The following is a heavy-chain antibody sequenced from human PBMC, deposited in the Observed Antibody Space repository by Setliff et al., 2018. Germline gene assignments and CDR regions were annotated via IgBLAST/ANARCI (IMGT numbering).Heavy chain of an antibody. V-gene: IGHV4-4*07. J-gene: IGHJ4*02. CDR2: IYTSGST. Sequence: KPSETLSLTCSVSSGSMRNYYWIWIRQPAGEGLEWIGRIYTSGSTNYNPSLKRRVTISLEMSKNQFSLTLSSVTAADTAVYYCARDPSSVAARPGYWGQGTLVTVSS. CDR3: ARDPSSVAARPGY. D-gene: IGHD6-6*01. CDR1: SGSMRNYY.